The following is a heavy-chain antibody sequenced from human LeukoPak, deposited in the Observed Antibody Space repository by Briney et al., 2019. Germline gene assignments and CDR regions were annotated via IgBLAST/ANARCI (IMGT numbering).Heavy chain of an antibody. J-gene: IGHJ4*02. CDR1: GYTFTSYG. Sequence: ASVKVSCKASGYTFTSYGISWVRQAPGQGLEWMGWISAYNGNTNYAQKLQGRVTMTTDTSTSTAYMELRSLRSDDTAVYYCAREPLYYCDSSARDGYWGQGTLVTVSS. D-gene: IGHD3-22*01. V-gene: IGHV1-18*01. CDR3: AREPLYYCDSSARDGY. CDR2: ISAYNGNT.